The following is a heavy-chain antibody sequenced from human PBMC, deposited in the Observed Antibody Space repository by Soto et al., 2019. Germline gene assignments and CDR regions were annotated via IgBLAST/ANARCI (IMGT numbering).Heavy chain of an antibody. J-gene: IGHJ3*02. D-gene: IGHD2-2*01. CDR2: INPSIGGT. V-gene: IGHV1-46*01. CDR3: ARENQQYGFDI. Sequence: QVQLVQSGAEVKKPGASVKVSCKASGYTLTSYYMHWVRQAPGQGLEWMGIINPSIGGTSFAQKFLGRVTMTRDTSTSTVYMELSSLRSEDTAMYYCARENQQYGFDIWDLGTMVIVSS. CDR1: GYTLTSYY.